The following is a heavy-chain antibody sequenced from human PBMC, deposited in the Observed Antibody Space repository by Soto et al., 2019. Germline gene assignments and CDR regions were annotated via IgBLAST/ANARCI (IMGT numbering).Heavy chain of an antibody. CDR3: ARDGGGTLYNWNGEIDY. V-gene: IGHV4-31*03. CDR1: GGSISSGGYY. CDR2: IYYSGST. J-gene: IGHJ4*02. D-gene: IGHD1-20*01. Sequence: PSETLSLTCTVSGGSISSGGYYWSWIRQHPGKGLEWIGYIYYSGSTYYNPSLKSRVTISVDTSKNQFSLKLSSVTAADTAVYYCARDGGGTLYNWNGEIDYWGQGTLVTVSS.